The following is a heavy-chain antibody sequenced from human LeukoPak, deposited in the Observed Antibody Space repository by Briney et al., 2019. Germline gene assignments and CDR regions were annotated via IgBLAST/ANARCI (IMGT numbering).Heavy chain of an antibody. CDR3: ASPSRSVGATSVVDY. V-gene: IGHV1-18*01. J-gene: IGHJ4*02. Sequence: ASVKVSCKASGYTFTSYGISWVRQAPGQGLEWMGWISAYNGNTNYAQKLQGRVTMTTDTSTSTAYMELRSLRSDDTAVYYCASPSRSVGATSVVDYWGQGTLVTVSS. CDR1: GYTFTSYG. D-gene: IGHD1-26*01. CDR2: ISAYNGNT.